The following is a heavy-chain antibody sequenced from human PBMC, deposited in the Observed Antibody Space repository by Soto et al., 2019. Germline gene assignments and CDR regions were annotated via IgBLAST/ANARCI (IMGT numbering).Heavy chain of an antibody. J-gene: IGHJ5*02. D-gene: IGHD3-9*01. Sequence: ASVKVSCKASGYTFTSYAIAWVRQAPGQGLEWMGWISAYNGNTNYAQKLQGRVTMTTDTSTSTAYMELRSLRSDDTAVYYCAGDSDDILTDYSPWSVACFDPWGQGTLVTVSS. CDR2: ISAYNGNT. V-gene: IGHV1-18*01. CDR3: AGDSDDILTDYSPWSVACFDP. CDR1: GYTFTSYA.